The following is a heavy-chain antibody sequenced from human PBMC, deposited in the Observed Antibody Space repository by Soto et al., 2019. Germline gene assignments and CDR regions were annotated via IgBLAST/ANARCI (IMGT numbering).Heavy chain of an antibody. D-gene: IGHD3-9*01. J-gene: IGHJ5*02. CDR1: GGSISSSNW. CDR3: ARHLLSGSIPPWFDP. Sequence: SETLSLTCAVSGGSISSSNWWSWVRQPPGKGLEWIGEIYHSGSTNYNPSLKSRVTISVDTSKNQFSLKLSSVTAADTAVYYCARHLLSGSIPPWFDPWGQGTLVTVSS. CDR2: IYHSGST. V-gene: IGHV4-4*02.